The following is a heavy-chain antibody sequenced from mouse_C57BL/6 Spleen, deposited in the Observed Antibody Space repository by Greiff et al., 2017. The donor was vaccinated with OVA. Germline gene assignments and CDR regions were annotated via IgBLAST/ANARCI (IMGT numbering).Heavy chain of an antibody. J-gene: IGHJ1*03. CDR3: ARRGGYYVWYFDV. CDR2: IDPSDSYT. V-gene: IGHV1-59*01. Sequence: QVQLQQPGAELVRPGTSVKLSCKASGYTFTSYWMHWVKQRPGQGLEWIGVIDPSDSYTNYNQKFKGKATLTVDTSSSTAYMQLSSLTSKDSAVYYCARRGGYYVWYFDVWGTGTTVTVSS. CDR1: GYTFTSYW. D-gene: IGHD2-3*01.